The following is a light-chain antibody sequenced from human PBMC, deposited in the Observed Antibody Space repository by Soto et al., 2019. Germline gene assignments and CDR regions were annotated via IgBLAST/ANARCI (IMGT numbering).Light chain of an antibody. CDR2: DAS. CDR3: QQNYGTPGT. V-gene: IGKV1-5*01. J-gene: IGKJ1*01. Sequence: GDRVTITCRASQSISSWLAWYQQKPGKAPKFLIYDASNLESGVPSRFSGSGSGTEFTLTISSLQPDDFATYYCQQNYGTPGTFGQGTKVDVK. CDR1: QSISSW.